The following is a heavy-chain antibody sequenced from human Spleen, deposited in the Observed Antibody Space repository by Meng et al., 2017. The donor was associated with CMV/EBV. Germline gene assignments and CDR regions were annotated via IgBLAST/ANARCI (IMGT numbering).Heavy chain of an antibody. D-gene: IGHD3-10*01. CDR3: TRNYYYGSGYYYGMDV. V-gene: IGHV1-18*04. CDR2: ISGYNGNT. J-gene: IGHJ6*02. CDR1: GYAFIGYY. Sequence: ASVKVSCKASGYAFIGYYMHWVRQAPGQGLEWMGWISGYNGNTNSAQNLQGRVTMTIDTSTRTAYMELRSLTSDDTAVYYCTRNYYYGSGYYYGMDVWGQGTTVTVSS.